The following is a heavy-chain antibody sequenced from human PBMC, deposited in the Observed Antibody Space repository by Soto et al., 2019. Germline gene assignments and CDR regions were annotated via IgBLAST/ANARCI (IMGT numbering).Heavy chain of an antibody. V-gene: IGHV4-4*02. Sequence: QVQLQESGPGLVKPSETLSLTCAVSGGPITTTTWWAWVRLPPGKGLEWIGELHHDGTTNSNPSLEXRXTXSXXKSNNHFSLKLTSVTAADTAIYYCATQTIAYTWGVWGRGTTVTVSS. J-gene: IGHJ6*02. D-gene: IGHD3-16*01. CDR2: LHHDGTT. CDR3: ATQTIAYTWGV. CDR1: GGPITTTTW.